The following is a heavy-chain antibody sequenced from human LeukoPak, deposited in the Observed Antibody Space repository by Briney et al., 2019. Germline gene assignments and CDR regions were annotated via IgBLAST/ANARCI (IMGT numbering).Heavy chain of an antibody. V-gene: IGHV3-53*01. CDR2: IYSGGST. CDR1: AFTVSNSC. Sequence: GGSLRPSYAASAFTVSNSCINCVRQDPRNGLEWVAVIYSGGSTYYADSVKGRFTISRDNSKNTVYLQMNSLRAEDTAVYYCARDSPTRSDGAWFDPWGQGTLATVSS. J-gene: IGHJ5*02. CDR3: ARDSPTRSDGAWFDP. D-gene: IGHD3-3*01.